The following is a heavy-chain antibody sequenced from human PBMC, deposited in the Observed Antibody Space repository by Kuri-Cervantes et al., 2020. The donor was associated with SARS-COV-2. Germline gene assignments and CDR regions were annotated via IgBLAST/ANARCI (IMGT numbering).Heavy chain of an antibody. V-gene: IGHV3-11*06. Sequence: GESLKISCAASGFTFSDDYMTWVRQAPGKGLEWLSNISPSMAHTYYADSVRGRFTISRDNAKNSLYLQMTGLRVDDTAVYYCARGLGAVSAVDFYFGLDVWGQGTTVTVSS. CDR1: GFTFSDDY. CDR3: ARGLGAVSAVDFYFGLDV. CDR2: ISPSMAHT. J-gene: IGHJ6*02. D-gene: IGHD3-16*01.